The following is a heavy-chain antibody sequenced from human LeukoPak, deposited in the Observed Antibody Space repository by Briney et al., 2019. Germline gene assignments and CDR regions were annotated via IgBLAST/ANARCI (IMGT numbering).Heavy chain of an antibody. D-gene: IGHD1-26*01. CDR1: GYTFTGYY. Sequence: ASVKVSCEASGYTFTGYYMHWVRQAPGQGLEWMGWINPNSGGTNYAQKFQGRVTMTRDTSISTAYMELSRLTSDDTAIYYCARDWRGSYFPDFWGQGTLVTVSS. J-gene: IGHJ4*02. CDR2: INPNSGGT. CDR3: ARDWRGSYFPDF. V-gene: IGHV1-2*02.